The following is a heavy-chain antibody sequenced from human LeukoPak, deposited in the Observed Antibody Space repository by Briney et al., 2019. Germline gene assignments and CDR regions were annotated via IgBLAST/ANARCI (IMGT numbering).Heavy chain of an antibody. CDR2: IYRGATT. D-gene: IGHD2-21*01. Sequence: QPGGSPRLSCAAAGFTVSSNYMSWVRQAPGKGLEWVSVIYRGATTDYADSVKGRFTISRDNSKNTLYLQMNSLRAEDTALYYCARVADTHIFDYWGQGTLVTVSS. J-gene: IGHJ4*02. CDR3: ARVADTHIFDY. CDR1: GFTVSSNY. V-gene: IGHV3-53*01.